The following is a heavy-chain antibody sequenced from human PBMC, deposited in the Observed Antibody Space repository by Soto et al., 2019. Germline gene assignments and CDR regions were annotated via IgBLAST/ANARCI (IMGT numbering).Heavy chain of an antibody. J-gene: IGHJ4*02. V-gene: IGHV1-8*01. CDR3: ARGSSVLRYFDWSIDY. Sequence: QVQLVQSGAEVKKPGASVKVSCKASGYTFTSYDINWVRQATGQGLEWMGWMNPNSGNTGYAQKFQGRVTMTSNTSISTAYMELSSLRSEDTAVYYCARGSSVLRYFDWSIDYWGQGTLVTVSS. CDR2: MNPNSGNT. CDR1: GYTFTSYD. D-gene: IGHD3-9*01.